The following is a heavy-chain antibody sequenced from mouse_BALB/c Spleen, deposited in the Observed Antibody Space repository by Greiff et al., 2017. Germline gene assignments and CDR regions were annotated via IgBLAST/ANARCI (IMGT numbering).Heavy chain of an antibody. V-gene: IGHV5-6-2*01. CDR1: GFTFSSYY. Sequence: EVMLVESGGGLVKLGGSLKLSCAASGFTFSSYYMSWVRQTPEKRLELVAAINSNGGSTYYPDTVKGRFTISRDNAKNTLYLQMSSLKSEDTALYYCARQEEVRQGAWFAYWGQGTLVTVSA. J-gene: IGHJ3*01. CDR3: ARQEEVRQGAWFAY. D-gene: IGHD2-14*01. CDR2: INSNGGST.